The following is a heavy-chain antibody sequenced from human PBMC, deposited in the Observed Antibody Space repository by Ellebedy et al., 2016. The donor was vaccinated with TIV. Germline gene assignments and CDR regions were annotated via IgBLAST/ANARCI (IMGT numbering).Heavy chain of an antibody. V-gene: IGHV1-8*01. D-gene: IGHD1-26*01. CDR3: ARGGSGSYYVVYYGMDV. J-gene: IGHJ6*02. CDR1: GYTFTSYD. Sequence: ASVKVSCXASGYTFTSYDINWVRQATGQGLEWMGWMNPNSGNTGYAQKLQGRVTMTTDTSTSTAYMELRSLRSDDTAVYYCARGGSGSYYVVYYGMDVWGQGTTVTVSS. CDR2: MNPNSGNT.